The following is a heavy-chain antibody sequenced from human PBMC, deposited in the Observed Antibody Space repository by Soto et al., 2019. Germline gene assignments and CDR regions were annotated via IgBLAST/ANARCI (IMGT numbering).Heavy chain of an antibody. CDR3: ARDYYDSSGYYLPLDY. CDR1: GFTFSSYW. V-gene: IGHV3-7*05. D-gene: IGHD3-22*01. J-gene: IGHJ4*02. Sequence: EVQLVESGGGLVQPGGSLRLSCAASGFTFSSYWMSWVRQAPGKGLEWVANIKQDGSEKYYVDSVKGRFTISRDNAKNSLYLQMNSLRAEDTAVYYCARDYYDSSGYYLPLDYWGQGTLVTVSS. CDR2: IKQDGSEK.